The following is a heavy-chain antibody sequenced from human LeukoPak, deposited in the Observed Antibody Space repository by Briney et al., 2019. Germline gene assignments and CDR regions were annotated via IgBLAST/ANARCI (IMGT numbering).Heavy chain of an antibody. CDR2: IYYRGST. Sequence: KSSETLSLTCSVSGGSIGSYYWSWIRQPPGKGLEWIGYIYYRGSTNYNPSLKSRVTISVDTSKNQFSLKLSSVTAADTAVYYCARHPQAAMAYFDYWGQGTLVTVSS. J-gene: IGHJ4*02. CDR1: GGSIGSYY. CDR3: ARHPQAAMAYFDY. V-gene: IGHV4-59*08.